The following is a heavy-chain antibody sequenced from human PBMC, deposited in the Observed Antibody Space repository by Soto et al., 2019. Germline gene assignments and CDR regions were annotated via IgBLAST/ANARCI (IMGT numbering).Heavy chain of an antibody. J-gene: IGHJ4*02. CDR1: GFTFSSYA. D-gene: IGHD1-26*01. V-gene: IGHV3-23*01. CDR3: AKDLRLFGNSGSYNDY. Sequence: GGSLRLSCAASGFTFSSYAMSWVRQAPGKGLEWVSAISGSGGSTYYADSVKGRFTISRDNSKNTLYLQMNSLRAEDTAVYYCAKDLRLFGNSGSYNDYWGQGTLVTVSS. CDR2: ISGSGGST.